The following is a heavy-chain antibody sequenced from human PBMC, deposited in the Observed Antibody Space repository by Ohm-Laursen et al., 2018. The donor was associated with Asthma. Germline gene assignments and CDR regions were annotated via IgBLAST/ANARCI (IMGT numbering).Heavy chain of an antibody. D-gene: IGHD3-10*01. CDR1: GFTFTSYG. V-gene: IGHV3-30*03. CDR2: ISYDGSNK. Sequence: SLRLSCAASGFTFTSYGMHRVRQAPGKGLEWVAVISYDGSNKYYADSVKGRFTISRNNSNNTLYLQMNNLRAEDTAVYYYGRDQILWFGESTYGLGVWGQGTTVTVSS. J-gene: IGHJ6*02. CDR3: GRDQILWFGESTYGLGV.